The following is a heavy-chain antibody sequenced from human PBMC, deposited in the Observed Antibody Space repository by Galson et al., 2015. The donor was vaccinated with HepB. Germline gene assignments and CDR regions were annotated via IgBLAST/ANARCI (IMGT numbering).Heavy chain of an antibody. Sequence: SLRLSCAASGFTLSSYAMNWVRQAQGKGLEWVSTITSDGTTYYADSVKRRFTISRDNSKNTLYLQMNSLRAEDTAVYYCAKDYSYYDILSGPTTLNYYCYGMDVWGPGTTVTVSS. CDR3: AKDYSYYDILSGPTTLNYYCYGMDV. J-gene: IGHJ6*02. CDR1: GFTLSSYA. V-gene: IGHV3-23*01. CDR2: ITSDGTT. D-gene: IGHD3-9*01.